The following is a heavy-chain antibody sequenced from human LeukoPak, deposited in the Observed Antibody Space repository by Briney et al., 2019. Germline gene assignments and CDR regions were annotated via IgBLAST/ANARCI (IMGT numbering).Heavy chain of an antibody. J-gene: IGHJ4*02. V-gene: IGHV4-59*01. CDR3: ARVQTPSGSGSYSFDY. CDR1: GGSISSYY. CDR2: IYYSGST. Sequence: PSETLSLTCTVSGGSISSYYWSWLRQPPGKGLEWIGYIYYSGSTNYNPSLKSRVTISVDTSKNQFSLKLSSVTAADTAVYYCARVQTPSGSGSYSFDYWGQGTLVTVSS. D-gene: IGHD3-10*01.